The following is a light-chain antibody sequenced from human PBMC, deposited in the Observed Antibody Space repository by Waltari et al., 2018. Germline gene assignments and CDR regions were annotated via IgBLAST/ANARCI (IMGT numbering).Light chain of an antibody. CDR3: QVWDNSSDHVV. CDR1: NIGSKS. V-gene: IGLV3-21*03. Sequence: SYVLTQPPSVSVAPGKTARITCGGNNIGSKSVHWYQQKPGQAPVLVVYDDSARPSGIPERCSGSNAGNTATLTISRGEAGDEADYYCQVWDNSSDHVVFGGGTNLTVL. J-gene: IGLJ2*01. CDR2: DDS.